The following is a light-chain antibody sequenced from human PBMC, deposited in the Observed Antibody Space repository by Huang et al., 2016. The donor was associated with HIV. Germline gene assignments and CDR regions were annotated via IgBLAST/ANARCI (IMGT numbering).Light chain of an antibody. V-gene: IGKV1-39*01. CDR1: HSISSY. CDR3: QQSYSTPRT. J-gene: IGKJ2*01. Sequence: DIQMTQSPSSPSASVGDRVTITCRASHSISSYLNWYQQQPGKDPKLLIYAASTLQSGVPSRFSGSGSVTDFTLTISSLQAEDFATYYCQQSYSTPRTFGQGTKLDI. CDR2: AAS.